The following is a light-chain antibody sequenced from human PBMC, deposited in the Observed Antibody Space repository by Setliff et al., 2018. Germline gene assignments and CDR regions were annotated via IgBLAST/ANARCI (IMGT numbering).Light chain of an antibody. J-gene: IGLJ3*02. CDR3: AAWDDSLNSPV. Sequence: QSVLTQPPSASGTHGQRVTISCSGSSSNIGSNTVNWYQQLPGTAPKLLIYSNNQRPSGVPDRFSGSKSGTSASLAISGLQSEDEADYYCAAWDDSLNSPVFGGGTKVTVL. CDR2: SNN. CDR1: SSNIGSNT. V-gene: IGLV1-44*01.